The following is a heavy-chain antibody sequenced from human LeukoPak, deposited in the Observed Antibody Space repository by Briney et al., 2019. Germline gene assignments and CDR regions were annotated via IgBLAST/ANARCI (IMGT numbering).Heavy chain of an antibody. Sequence: GGSLRLSCAASGFIFSSYAMHWVRQAPGKGPEWVTIIWYDGSNKYYAESVEGRFTISRDNSKNTLYLQMNSLRAEDTAVYSCARGLGYSYGYGIDYWGQGTLVTVSS. CDR2: IWYDGSNK. CDR1: GFIFSSYA. V-gene: IGHV3-33*01. CDR3: ARGLGYSYGYGIDY. J-gene: IGHJ4*02. D-gene: IGHD5-18*01.